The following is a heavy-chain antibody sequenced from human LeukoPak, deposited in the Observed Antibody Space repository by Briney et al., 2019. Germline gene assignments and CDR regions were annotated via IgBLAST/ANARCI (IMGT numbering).Heavy chain of an antibody. D-gene: IGHD3-3*01. Sequence: GGSLRLSRAASGFTFSNYWMTWVRQAPGKGLEWVADIKQDGSEKLYVNSVRGRFTISRDNAKMSLFLQMNSLRAEDTAVYYCARDNGVVHGVYYMDVWGKGTTVTVS. CDR3: ARDNGVVHGVYYMDV. CDR2: IKQDGSEK. V-gene: IGHV3-7*01. J-gene: IGHJ6*03. CDR1: GFTFSNYW.